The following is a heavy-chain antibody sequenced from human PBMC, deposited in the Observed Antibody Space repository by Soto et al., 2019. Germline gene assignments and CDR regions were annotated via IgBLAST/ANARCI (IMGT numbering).Heavy chain of an antibody. CDR3: ARTRDSYNPDFDY. V-gene: IGHV3-33*01. D-gene: IGHD1-26*01. CDR1: GFTFSSYG. CDR2: IWYDGSNK. Sequence: QVQLVESGGGVVQPGRSLRLSCAASGFTFSSYGMHWVRQAPGKGLEWVAVIWYDGSNKYYADSVKGRFTISRDNSKNTLYLQMNSLRAEDTAVYYCARTRDSYNPDFDYWGQGTLVTVSS. J-gene: IGHJ4*02.